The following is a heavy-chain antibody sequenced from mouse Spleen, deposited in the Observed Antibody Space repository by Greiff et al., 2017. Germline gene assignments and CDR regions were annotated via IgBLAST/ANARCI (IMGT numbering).Heavy chain of an antibody. J-gene: IGHJ4*01. CDR2: INPGSGGT. Sequence: VQLQQSGAELVRPGTSVKVSCKASGYAFTNYLIEWVKQRPGQGLEWIGVINPGSGGTNYNEKFKGKATLTADKSSSTAYMQLSSLTSEDSAVYFCALDSSGYVGAMDYWGQGTSVTVSS. V-gene: IGHV1-54*01. CDR1: GYAFTNYL. D-gene: IGHD3-2*01. CDR3: ALDSSGYVGAMDY.